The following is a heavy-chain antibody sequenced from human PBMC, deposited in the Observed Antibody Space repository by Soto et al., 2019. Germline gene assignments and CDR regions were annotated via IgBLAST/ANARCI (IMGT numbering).Heavy chain of an antibody. J-gene: IGHJ4*02. D-gene: IGHD1-1*01. CDR1: GDSISSSSYY. V-gene: IGHV4-39*02. CDR2: ISYSDSP. Sequence: SETLSLTCTVSGDSISSSSYYWGWIRQPPGKGLEWVGSISYSDSPYYNPFLKSRVTISVDSSKNQFSLKLSSVTAADTAVYYCAREDGTGGAFDYWGKGTLVTVSS. CDR3: AREDGTGGAFDY.